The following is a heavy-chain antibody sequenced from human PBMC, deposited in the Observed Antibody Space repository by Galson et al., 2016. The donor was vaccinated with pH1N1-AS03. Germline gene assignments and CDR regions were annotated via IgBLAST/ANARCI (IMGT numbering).Heavy chain of an antibody. Sequence: SLRLSCAASGFTFSNAWMSWVRQAPGKGLEWVGLIKNRENGRTTDYAAPVKGRFTISRDDSKNTLYLQMNSLKTEDTAVYYCTTNDCGDYRGTGAGTNDAFDMWGQGTMVTVSS. CDR1: GFTFSNAW. V-gene: IGHV3-15*01. CDR2: IKNRENGRTT. J-gene: IGHJ3*02. CDR3: TTNDCGDYRGTGAGTNDAFDM. D-gene: IGHD4-17*01.